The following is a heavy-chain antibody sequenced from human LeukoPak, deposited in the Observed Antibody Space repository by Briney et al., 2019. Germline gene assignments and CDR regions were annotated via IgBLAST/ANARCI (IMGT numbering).Heavy chain of an antibody. CDR1: GISIGDYA. CDR3: TKSRFYDYVWGGS. V-gene: IGHV3-49*03. Sequence: GGSLRRSCTASGISIGDYAMSWFRQAPGKGLEWVSLIRSKAYGGTTEYAASVEGRFTISRDDSKSIAYLQMNSLKTEDTAVYYCTKSRFYDYVWGGSWGQGTLVTVSS. J-gene: IGHJ5*02. D-gene: IGHD3-16*01. CDR2: IRSKAYGGTT.